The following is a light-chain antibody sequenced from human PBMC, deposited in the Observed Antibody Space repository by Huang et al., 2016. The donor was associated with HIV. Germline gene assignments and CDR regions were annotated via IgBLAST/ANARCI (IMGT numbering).Light chain of an antibody. V-gene: IGKV1-39*01. CDR1: QSISSY. CDR2: AVS. CDR3: QQSHSTTWT. J-gene: IGKJ1*01. Sequence: DIQMTQSPSSLSASVGDRVTITCRASQSISSYLNWYQQKTGKAPKLIIYAVSRLESGVPARFSGIGSGTEFTLTISSLQPEDFATYYCQQSHSTTWTFGQGTKVEIK.